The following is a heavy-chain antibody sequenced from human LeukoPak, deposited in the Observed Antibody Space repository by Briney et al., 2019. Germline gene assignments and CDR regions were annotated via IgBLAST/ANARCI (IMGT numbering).Heavy chain of an antibody. D-gene: IGHD2-2*01. V-gene: IGHV4-39*01. CDR2: IYYSGST. CDR1: GGSISSSSYY. CDR3: ARHDRGYCSSTSCYDWYYFDY. Sequence: PSETLSLTCTVSGGSISSSSYYWGWIRQPPGKGLEWIGSIYYSGSTYYNPSLKSRVTISVDTSKNQFSLKLSSVTAADTAVYYCARHDRGYCSSTSCYDWYYFDYWGQGTLVTVSS. J-gene: IGHJ4*02.